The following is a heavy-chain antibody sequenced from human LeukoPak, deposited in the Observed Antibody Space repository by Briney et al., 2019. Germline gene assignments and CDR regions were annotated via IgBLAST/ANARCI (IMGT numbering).Heavy chain of an antibody. CDR1: GFTVSSNY. V-gene: IGHV3-53*01. CDR2: IYSGGST. J-gene: IGHJ6*02. D-gene: IGHD2-2*01. Sequence: GGPLRLSCAASGFTVSSNYMSWVRQAPGKGLEWVSVIYSGGSTYYADSVKGRFTISRDNAKNSLYLQMNSLRAEDTAMYYCARDLGYCSSTSCYSYYYGMDVWGQGTTVTVSS. CDR3: ARDLGYCSSTSCYSYYYGMDV.